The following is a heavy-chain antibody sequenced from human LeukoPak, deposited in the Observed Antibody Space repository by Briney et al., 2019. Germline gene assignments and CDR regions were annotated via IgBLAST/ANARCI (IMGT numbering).Heavy chain of an antibody. V-gene: IGHV4-39*01. CDR3: ARGVTMVRGVTLNWFDP. CDR1: GGSITSSGSY. CDR2: INHSGST. J-gene: IGHJ5*02. D-gene: IGHD3-10*01. Sequence: PSETLSLTCTVSGGSITSSGSYWGWIRQPPGKGLEWIGEINHSGSTNYNPSLKSRVTISVDTSKNQFSLKLTSVTAADTAVYYCARGVTMVRGVTLNWFDPWGQGTLVTVSS.